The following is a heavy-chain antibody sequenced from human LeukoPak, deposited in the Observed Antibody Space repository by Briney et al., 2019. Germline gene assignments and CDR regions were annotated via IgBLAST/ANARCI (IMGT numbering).Heavy chain of an antibody. CDR3: AKDLAWQAMVFDY. J-gene: IGHJ4*02. CDR2: ISDDGSNK. V-gene: IGHV3-30-3*01. Sequence: GRSLRLSCAASGFTFNSYAIHWVRQAPGKGLEWVAVISDDGSNKYYANSVKGRFTISRDNSKNTLYLQMNSLRAEDTAVYYCAKDLAWQAMVFDYWGQGTLVTVSS. CDR1: GFTFNSYA. D-gene: IGHD5-18*01.